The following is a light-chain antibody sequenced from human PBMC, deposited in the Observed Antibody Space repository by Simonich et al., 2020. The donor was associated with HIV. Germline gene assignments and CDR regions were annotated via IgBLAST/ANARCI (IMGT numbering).Light chain of an antibody. J-gene: IGKJ1*01. CDR3: QQYGSSPWT. CDR2: GAS. CDR1: QSIGSN. Sequence: EIVMTQSPATLSVSPGERATLSCRASQSIGSNLAWYQQKPGQAPRLLIYGASTRATGIPARFSGSGSGTEFTLSISRLGPEDFAVYYCQQYGSSPWTFGQGTKVEIK. V-gene: IGKV3-15*01.